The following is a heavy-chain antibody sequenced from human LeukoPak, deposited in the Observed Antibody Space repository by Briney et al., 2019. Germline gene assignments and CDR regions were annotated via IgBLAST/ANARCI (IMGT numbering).Heavy chain of an antibody. Sequence: EASVKVSCKASSYTFTSYGISWVRQAPGQGLEWMGWISAYNGNTNYAQKLQGRVTMTTDTSTSTAYMELRSLRSDDTAVYYCARVAGPSSTYYDILTGYFRYYYYMDVWGKGTTVTISS. CDR1: SYTFTSYG. D-gene: IGHD3-9*01. CDR2: ISAYNGNT. V-gene: IGHV1-18*01. J-gene: IGHJ6*03. CDR3: ARVAGPSSTYYDILTGYFRYYYYMDV.